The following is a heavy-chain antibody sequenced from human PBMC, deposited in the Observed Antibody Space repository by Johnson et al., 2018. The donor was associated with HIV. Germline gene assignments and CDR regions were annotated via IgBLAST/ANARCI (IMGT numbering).Heavy chain of an antibody. CDR3: TTDLGVVGGFDI. J-gene: IGHJ3*02. V-gene: IGHV3-33*08. Sequence: QVQLVESGGGVVQPGKSLRLSCAASGFTFSSSAMHWVRQAPGKGLEWVALIWYDGSNKYYADSVKGRFTISRDNYKTTLYLQMNSLKIEDTAVYYCTTDLGVVGGFDIWGQGTMVSVS. CDR2: IWYDGSNK. D-gene: IGHD4-23*01. CDR1: GFTFSSSA.